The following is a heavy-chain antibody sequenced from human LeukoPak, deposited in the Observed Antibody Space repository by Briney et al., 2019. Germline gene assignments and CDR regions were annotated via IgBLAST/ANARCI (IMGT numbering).Heavy chain of an antibody. CDR1: GFTFSSYG. CDR2: IRYDGSNK. Sequence: GGSLRLSCAASGFTFSSYGMHWVRQAPGKGLEWVAFIRYDGSNKYYADSVKGRFTISRDNSKNTLYLQMNSLRAEDTAVYYCAKGPYSSSWYFGWFDPWGQGTLVTVSS. CDR3: AKGPYSSSWYFGWFDP. V-gene: IGHV3-30*02. D-gene: IGHD6-13*01. J-gene: IGHJ5*02.